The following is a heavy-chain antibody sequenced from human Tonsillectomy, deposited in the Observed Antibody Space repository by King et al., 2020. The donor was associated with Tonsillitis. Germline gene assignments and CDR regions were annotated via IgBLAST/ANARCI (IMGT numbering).Heavy chain of an antibody. CDR1: GGSITNSRNY. D-gene: IGHD6-19*01. V-gene: IGHV4-39*01. Sequence: QLQESGPGLVKPSETLSLTCTVSGGSITNSRNYWGWIRQPPGEGLEWIGNIYYTGSTYYNPSLDSRVTISVDTSRNRFSLPVNSVTAADTAVYYCARRPVQYSSGLEAFDIWGQGTMVAVSS. CDR2: IYYTGST. CDR3: ARRPVQYSSGLEAFDI. J-gene: IGHJ3*02.